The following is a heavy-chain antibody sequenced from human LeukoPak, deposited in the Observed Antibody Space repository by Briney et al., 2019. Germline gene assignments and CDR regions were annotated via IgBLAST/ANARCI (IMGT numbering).Heavy chain of an antibody. V-gene: IGHV4-34*01. D-gene: IGHD3-10*01. Sequence: SETLSLTCAVYGGSLSAYYWTWIRQPPGKGLEWIGEINHGGSTNYNPSLKSRVTISIDTSKNQFSLKLSSVTAADTAFYYCARRWFGIMRYFDYWGQGTLVTVSS. J-gene: IGHJ4*02. CDR3: ARRWFGIMRYFDY. CDR1: GGSLSAYY. CDR2: INHGGST.